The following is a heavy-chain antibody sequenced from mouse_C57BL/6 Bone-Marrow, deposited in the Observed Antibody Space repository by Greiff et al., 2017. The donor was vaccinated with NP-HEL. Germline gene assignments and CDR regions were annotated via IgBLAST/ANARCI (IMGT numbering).Heavy chain of an antibody. D-gene: IGHD1-1*01. Sequence: QVQLQQPGAELVMPGASVKLSCKASGYTFTSYWMHWVKQRPGQGLEWIGEIDPSDSYTNYNQKFKGKSTLTVDKSSSTAYMQLSSLTSEDSAVYYCARGARIYYYGSTPFDYWGQGTTLTGSS. V-gene: IGHV1-69*01. CDR3: ARGARIYYYGSTPFDY. CDR1: GYTFTSYW. J-gene: IGHJ2*01. CDR2: IDPSDSYT.